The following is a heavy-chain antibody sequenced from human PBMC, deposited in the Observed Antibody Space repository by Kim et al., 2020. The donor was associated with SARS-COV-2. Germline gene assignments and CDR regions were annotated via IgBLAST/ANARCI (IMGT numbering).Heavy chain of an antibody. V-gene: IGHV1-46*01. CDR2: INPSGGST. CDR3: ARAAPDSGYDYYFDY. Sequence: ASVKVSCKASGYTFTSYYMHWVRQPPGQGLASMGIINPSGGSTSYAQKFQGRVTMTRDTSTSTVYMELSSLRSEDTAVYYCARAAPDSGYDYYFDYWGQGTLVTVSS. J-gene: IGHJ4*02. CDR1: GYTFTSYY. D-gene: IGHD5-12*01.